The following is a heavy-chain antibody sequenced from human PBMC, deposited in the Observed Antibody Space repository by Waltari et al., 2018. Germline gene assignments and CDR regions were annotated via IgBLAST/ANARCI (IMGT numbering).Heavy chain of an antibody. D-gene: IGHD3-22*01. CDR1: GGSISSSSYY. Sequence: QLQLQESGPGLVKPSETLSLTCTVSGGSISSSSYYWGWIRQPPGKGLEWIGSIYYSGSTYYNPSLKSRVTISVDTSISTAYMELSRLRSDDTAVYYCARDSPIVDAFDIWGQGTMVTVSS. CDR3: ARDSPIVDAFDI. J-gene: IGHJ3*02. CDR2: IYYSGST. V-gene: IGHV4-39*07.